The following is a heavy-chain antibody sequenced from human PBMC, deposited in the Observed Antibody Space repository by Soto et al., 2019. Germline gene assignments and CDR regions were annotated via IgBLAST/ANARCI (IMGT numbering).Heavy chain of an antibody. V-gene: IGHV3-30*18. Sequence: PGGSLRLSCAASGFTFSSYGMHWVRQAPGKGLEWVAVISYDGSNKYYADSVKGRFTISRDNSKNTLYLQMNSLRAEDTAVYYCAKSSLPVYGPSDYWGQGTLVTVSS. CDR3: AKSSLPVYGPSDY. D-gene: IGHD4-17*01. CDR1: GFTFSSYG. CDR2: ISYDGSNK. J-gene: IGHJ4*02.